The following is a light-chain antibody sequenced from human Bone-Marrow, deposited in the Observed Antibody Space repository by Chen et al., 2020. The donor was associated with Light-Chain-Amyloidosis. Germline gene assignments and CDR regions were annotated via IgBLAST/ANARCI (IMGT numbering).Light chain of an antibody. V-gene: IGKV1-39*01. CDR2: SAS. J-gene: IGKJ3*01. CDR1: MSISNF. Sequence: DIQMTQSQSSLSAAVGDRVTMTCRASMSISNFLNWYPQRPGKAPKLLIHSASTLQSGVPSRFSGSGFGTDFTLTISSLQPEDFASYYCQQPYNAPGFGPGTKVDI. CDR3: QQPYNAPG.